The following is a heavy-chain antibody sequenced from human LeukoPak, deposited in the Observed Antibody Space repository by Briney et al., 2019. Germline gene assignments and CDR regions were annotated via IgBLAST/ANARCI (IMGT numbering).Heavy chain of an antibody. CDR1: GGSISSYY. CDR3: ARSVSTFDP. Sequence: SETLSLTCTVSGGSISSYYWSWIRQTPGKGLEWIGYIYYSGSTNYNPSLKSRVTISVDTSKNQFSLKLSSVTAADTAVHYCARSVSTFDPWGQGTLVTVSS. V-gene: IGHV4-59*08. J-gene: IGHJ5*02. CDR2: IYYSGST.